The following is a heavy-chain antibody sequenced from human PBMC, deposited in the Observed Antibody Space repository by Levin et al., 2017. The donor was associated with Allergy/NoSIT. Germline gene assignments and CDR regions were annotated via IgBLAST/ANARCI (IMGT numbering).Heavy chain of an antibody. J-gene: IGHJ4*02. V-gene: IGHV5-51*01. CDR1: GYKFASYW. Sequence: ASVKVSCKGSGYKFASYWIGWVRQMPGKGLEWMGIMNPDDSDTTYSPSFQGQVTISADKSISTAHLQWSSLKASDTAMYYCARYRPVYGGNPDYWGQGTLVTVSS. D-gene: IGHD4-23*01. CDR2: MNPDDSDT. CDR3: ARYRPVYGGNPDY.